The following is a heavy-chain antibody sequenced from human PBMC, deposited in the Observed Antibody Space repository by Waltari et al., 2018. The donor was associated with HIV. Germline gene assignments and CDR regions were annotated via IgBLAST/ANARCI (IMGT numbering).Heavy chain of an antibody. Sequence: EVRFVESGGGLVRPGGSLRLSCTTSSFNFDLYSMTWVRQAPGRGLVRGGSSSRTGSATFYGDGVKGRLTCARDNSRDMLSHHLTSLRVDHTGVYYCGTGGYNFVEYGHRLYFWGRGVLVTIS. CDR3: GTGGYNFVEYGHRLYF. J-gene: IGHJ4*02. V-gene: IGHV3-23*04. CDR2: SSRTGSAT. D-gene: IGHD1-1*01. CDR1: SFNFDLYS.